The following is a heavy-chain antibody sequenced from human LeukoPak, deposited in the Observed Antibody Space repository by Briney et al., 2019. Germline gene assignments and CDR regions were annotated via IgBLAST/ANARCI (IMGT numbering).Heavy chain of an antibody. CDR2: INHSGST. D-gene: IGHD3-9*01. CDR3: ARVGYYDILTGYRHYYYYMDV. V-gene: IGHV4-34*01. J-gene: IGHJ6*03. CDR1: GGSFSGYY. Sequence: PETLSLTCAVYGGSFSGYYWSWIRQPPGKGLEWIGEINHSGSTNYNPSLKSRVTISVDTSKNQFSLKLSSVAAADTAVYYCARVGYYDILTGYRHYYYYMDVWGKGTTVTVSS.